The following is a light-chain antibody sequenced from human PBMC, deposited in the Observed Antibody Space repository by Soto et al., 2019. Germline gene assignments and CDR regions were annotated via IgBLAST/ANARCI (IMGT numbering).Light chain of an antibody. J-gene: IGLJ3*02. V-gene: IGLV2-14*01. CDR2: EVT. CDR1: SRDIGHYNY. CDR3: ASFTTSNTWV. Sequence: QSALTRPASVSGSPGQSITISCTGTSRDIGHYNYVSWFQQHPGKAPKLMIYEVTKRPSGVSNRFSGSKSGNTASLTISGFQTEYAAYYYYASFTTSNTWVFGGGTKLTVL.